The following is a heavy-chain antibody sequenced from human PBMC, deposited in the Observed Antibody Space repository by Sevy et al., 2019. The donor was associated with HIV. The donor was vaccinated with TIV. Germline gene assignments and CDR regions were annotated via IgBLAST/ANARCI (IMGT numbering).Heavy chain of an antibody. CDR3: AKDYSAGITMVRGAYRARGDYFDY. D-gene: IGHD3-10*01. CDR2: ISYDEAHK. CDR1: GFTFRTSG. V-gene: IGHV3-30*18. J-gene: IGHJ4*02. Sequence: GGSLRLSCVTSGFTFRTSGMHWVRQSPGKGLEWVAVISYDEAHKNYADSVKGRFSISKDNSKNTLYLQMSSLRTEDKAVYYCAKDYSAGITMVRGAYRARGDYFDYWGQGTQVNVSS.